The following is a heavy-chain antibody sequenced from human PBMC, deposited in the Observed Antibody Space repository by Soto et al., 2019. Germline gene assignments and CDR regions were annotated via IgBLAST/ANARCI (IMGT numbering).Heavy chain of an antibody. CDR1: GGSISSYY. V-gene: IGHV4-59*01. CDR3: ARASGYSSGWRYYYYYMDV. J-gene: IGHJ6*03. Sequence: SETLSLTCTVSGGSISSYYWSWIRQPPGKGLEWIGYIYYSGSTNYNPSLKSRVTISVDTSKNQFSLKLSSVTAADTAVYYCARASGYSSGWRYYYYYMDVWGKRTTVTVSS. CDR2: IYYSGST. D-gene: IGHD6-19*01.